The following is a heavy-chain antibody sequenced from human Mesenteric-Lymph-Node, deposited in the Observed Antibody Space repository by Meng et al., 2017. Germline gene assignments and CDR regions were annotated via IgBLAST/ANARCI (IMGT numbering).Heavy chain of an antibody. D-gene: IGHD3-22*01. V-gene: IGHV3-48*03. CDR2: ISSSGSTI. J-gene: IGHJ4*02. CDR1: GFTFSSYE. Sequence: GESLKISCAASGFTFSSYEMNWVRQAPGKGLEWVSYISSSGSTIYYADSVKGRFTISRDNAKNSLYLQMNSLRAEDTAVYYCARVRIRSRGYDSSGRDYWGQGKLVNGAS. CDR3: ARVRIRSRGYDSSGRDY.